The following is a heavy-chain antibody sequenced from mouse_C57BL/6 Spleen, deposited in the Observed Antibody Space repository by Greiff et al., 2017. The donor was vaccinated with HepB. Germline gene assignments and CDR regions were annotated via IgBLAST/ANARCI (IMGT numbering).Heavy chain of an antibody. CDR3: ALITTVVARGAY. CDR2: IYPRSGNT. J-gene: IGHJ3*01. D-gene: IGHD1-1*01. V-gene: IGHV1-81*01. Sequence: QVQLKQSGAELARPGASVKLSCKASGYTLTSYGISWVKQRTGQGLEWIGEIYPRSGNTYYNEKLKGKATLTADKSSSTAYMELRSLTSEDSAVYFCALITTVVARGAYWGQGTLVTVSA. CDR1: GYTLTSYG.